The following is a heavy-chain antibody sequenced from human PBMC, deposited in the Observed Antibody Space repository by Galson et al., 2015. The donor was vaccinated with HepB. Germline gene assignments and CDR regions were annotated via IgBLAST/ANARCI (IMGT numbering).Heavy chain of an antibody. CDR2: ISYDGSNK. Sequence: SLRLSCAASGFTFSSYGMHWVRQAPGKGLEWVAVISYDGSNKYYADSVKGRFTISRDNSKNTLYLQMNSLRAEDTAVYYCANANYDFWSGPQFYYYYMDVWGKGTTVTVSS. CDR3: ANANYDFWSGPQFYYYYMDV. J-gene: IGHJ6*03. CDR1: GFTFSSYG. D-gene: IGHD3-3*01. V-gene: IGHV3-30*18.